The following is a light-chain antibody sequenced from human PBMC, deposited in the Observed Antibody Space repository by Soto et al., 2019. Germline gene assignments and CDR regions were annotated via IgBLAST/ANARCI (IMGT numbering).Light chain of an antibody. J-gene: IGLJ2*01. CDR2: EVN. Sequence: QSALTQPASVSGSPGQSITISCFGTSGDVGGYNYVSWYQQHPGEAPKLMIYEVNNRPSGVSHRFSGSKSGNTASLTISGLQAEDEADYYCTSYSTSDSFVAFGGGTKLTVL. CDR1: SGDVGGYNY. CDR3: TSYSTSDSFVA. V-gene: IGLV2-14*01.